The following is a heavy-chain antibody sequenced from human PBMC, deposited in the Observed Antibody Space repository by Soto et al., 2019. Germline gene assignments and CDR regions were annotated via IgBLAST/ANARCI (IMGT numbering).Heavy chain of an antibody. CDR3: ARERRGYCSGGSCPHGMDV. J-gene: IGHJ6*02. D-gene: IGHD2-15*01. V-gene: IGHV1-46*01. Sequence: GSSVKVSCKASGYTFTRYCMHWVRQAPGQGLEWMGIINPSGGSTSYAQKFQGRVTMTRDTSTSTVYMELSSLRSEDTAVYYCARERRGYCSGGSCPHGMDVWGQGTTVTVSS. CDR2: INPSGGST. CDR1: GYTFTRYC.